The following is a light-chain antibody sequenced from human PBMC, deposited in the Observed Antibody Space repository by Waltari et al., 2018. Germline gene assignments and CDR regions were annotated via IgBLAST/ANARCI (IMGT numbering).Light chain of an antibody. J-gene: IGLJ2*01. CDR1: STDVGSYHS. Sequence: QSALTQPPSASGSPGQSVTISCTGTSTDVGSYHSVSWYQLHPGKSPKRMIFEVNKRPSGVPDRFFGFKSGNTASLTVSGLQPEDEADYYGSSYGGSNKLLFGGGTRLTVL. CDR3: SSYGGSNKLL. V-gene: IGLV2-8*01. CDR2: EVN.